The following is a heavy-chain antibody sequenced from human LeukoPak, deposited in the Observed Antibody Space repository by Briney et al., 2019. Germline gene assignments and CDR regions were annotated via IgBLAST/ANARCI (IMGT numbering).Heavy chain of an antibody. CDR2: TSGSGDT. J-gene: IGHJ4*02. Sequence: GGSLRLSCAASGFTFSSYAMTWVRQAPGKGLEWVSATSGSGDTYYADSVKGRFAISRDNSKNTLYLQMSSLRAEDTAVYYCAKDKAGSTAYYFDYWGQGTLVTVSS. D-gene: IGHD6-13*01. V-gene: IGHV3-23*01. CDR3: AKDKAGSTAYYFDY. CDR1: GFTFSSYA.